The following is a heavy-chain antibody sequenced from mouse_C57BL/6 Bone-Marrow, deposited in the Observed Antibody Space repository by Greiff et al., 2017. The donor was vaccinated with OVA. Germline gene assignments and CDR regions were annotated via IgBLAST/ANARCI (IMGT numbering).Heavy chain of an antibody. CDR1: GYTFTSYW. V-gene: IGHV1-52*01. J-gene: IGHJ4*01. D-gene: IGHD2-3*01. CDR2: IDPSDSET. Sequence: QVQLQQPGAELVRPGSSVKLSCKASGYTFTSYWMHWVKQRPIQGLEWIGNIDPSDSETHYNQKFKDKATLTVDKSSSTAYMQLSSLTSEDSAVYYCARGIYDGYPGYAMEYWGEEASGTVSS. CDR3: ARGIYDGYPGYAMEY.